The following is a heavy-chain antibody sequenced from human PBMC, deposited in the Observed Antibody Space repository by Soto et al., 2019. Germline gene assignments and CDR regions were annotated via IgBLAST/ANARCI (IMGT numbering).Heavy chain of an antibody. V-gene: IGHV4-39*01. D-gene: IGHD2-2*01. Sequence: SETLSLTCTVSGGSISSSSYYWGWIRQPPGKGLEWIGSIYYSGSTYYNPSLKSRVTISVDTSKNQFSLKLSSVTAADTAVYYCATAKGYCSSTSCYYVDYWCQGPLVTVSS. CDR2: IYYSGST. J-gene: IGHJ4*02. CDR1: GGSISSSSYY. CDR3: ATAKGYCSSTSCYYVDY.